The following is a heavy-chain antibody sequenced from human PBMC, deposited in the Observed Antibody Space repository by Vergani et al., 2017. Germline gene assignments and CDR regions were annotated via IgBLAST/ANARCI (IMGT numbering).Heavy chain of an antibody. CDR1: GFTFSTYD. J-gene: IGHJ4*02. Sequence: EVQLVESGGGLVQPGGSLRLSCAASGFTFSTYDMHWVRQATGKGLEWVSAIGTAGDTYYPGSVKGRFTISRENAKNSLYLQMNGLRAGDTAVYYCARRDSSSPALDYWGQGTLVTASS. CDR3: ARRDSSSPALDY. V-gene: IGHV3-13*01. CDR2: IGTAGDT. D-gene: IGHD6-6*01.